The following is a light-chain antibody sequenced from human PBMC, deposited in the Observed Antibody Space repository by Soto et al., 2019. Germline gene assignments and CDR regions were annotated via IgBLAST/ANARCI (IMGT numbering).Light chain of an antibody. Sequence: DIQMTQSPSSVSASVGGTVTITCRASEYIGTWLAWYQQKPGKAPNLLISAASSLQSGVPTRFSGSGSGTDFTFTISSLQPEDFVTYFCQQGASFPLAFGGGTKVEIK. CDR2: AAS. J-gene: IGKJ4*01. CDR3: QQGASFPLA. V-gene: IGKV1-12*01. CDR1: EYIGTW.